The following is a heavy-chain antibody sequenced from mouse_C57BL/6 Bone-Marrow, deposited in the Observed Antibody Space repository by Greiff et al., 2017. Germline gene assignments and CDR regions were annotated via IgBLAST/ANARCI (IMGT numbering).Heavy chain of an antibody. CDR2: INPSNGGT. CDR3: ARARSVYDYAGYAMDY. Sequence: VQLQQSGTELVKPGASVKLSCKASGYTFTSYWMHWVKQRPGQGLEWIGNINPSNGGTNYNEKFKSKATLTVDKSSSTAYMQLSSLTSEDSAVYYCARARSVYDYAGYAMDYWGQGTSVTGSS. D-gene: IGHD2-4*01. V-gene: IGHV1-53*01. J-gene: IGHJ4*01. CDR1: GYTFTSYW.